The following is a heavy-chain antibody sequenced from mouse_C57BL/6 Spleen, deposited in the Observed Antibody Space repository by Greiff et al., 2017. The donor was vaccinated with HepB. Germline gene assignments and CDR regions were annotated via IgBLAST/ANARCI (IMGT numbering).Heavy chain of an antibody. CDR2: IYPGSGST. CDR3: ARWGTAQAWFAY. J-gene: IGHJ3*01. CDR1: GYTFTSYW. Sequence: QVQLQQSGAELVKPGVSVKMSCKASGYTFTSYWITWVKQRPGQGLEWIGDIYPGSGSTNYNEKFKSKATLTVDTSSSTAYMQLSSLTSEDSAVYYCARWGTAQAWFAYWGQGTLVTVSA. D-gene: IGHD3-2*02. V-gene: IGHV1-55*01.